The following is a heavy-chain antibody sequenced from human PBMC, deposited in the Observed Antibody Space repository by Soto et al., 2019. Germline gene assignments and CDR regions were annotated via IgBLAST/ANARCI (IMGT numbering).Heavy chain of an antibody. CDR2: VYFSGNT. Sequence: WETLSLTCTGSGGSLSSYYWTWIRQSPGKGLEWIGYVYFSGNTNYNPSLKSRVTISIDTSKNQFSLRLASVTAADTAFYYCGSVRPSGYVLSWGQGTLVTVCS. D-gene: IGHD6-25*01. CDR1: GGSLSSYY. CDR3: GSVRPSGYVLS. V-gene: IGHV4-59*01. J-gene: IGHJ5*02.